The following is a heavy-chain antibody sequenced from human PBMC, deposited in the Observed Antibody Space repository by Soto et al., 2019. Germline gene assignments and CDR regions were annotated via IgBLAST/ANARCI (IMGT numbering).Heavy chain of an antibody. D-gene: IGHD6-13*01. Sequence: QVQPVQSGAEVKKPGASVKVSCKASGYTFTSYGISWVRQAPGQGLEWMGWISAYNGNTNYAQKLQGRVTMTTDTSTSTAYMELRSLRSDDTAVYYCAREVGYSSSWYEELNVDYWGQGTLVTVSS. V-gene: IGHV1-18*01. J-gene: IGHJ4*02. CDR3: AREVGYSSSWYEELNVDY. CDR1: GYTFTSYG. CDR2: ISAYNGNT.